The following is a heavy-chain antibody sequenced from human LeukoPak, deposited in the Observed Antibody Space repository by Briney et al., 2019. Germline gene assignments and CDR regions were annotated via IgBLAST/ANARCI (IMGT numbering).Heavy chain of an antibody. J-gene: IGHJ5*02. CDR1: GGSISSSSYY. D-gene: IGHD3-3*01. V-gene: IGHV4-39*01. Sequence: PSETLSLTCTVSGGSISSSSYYWGWIRQPPGKGLEWIGSIYYSGSTYYNPSLKSRVTISVDTSKNQFSLKLSSVTAADTAVYYCARQSSFITIFGVISWFDPWGQGTLVTVSS. CDR2: IYYSGST. CDR3: ARQSSFITIFGVISWFDP.